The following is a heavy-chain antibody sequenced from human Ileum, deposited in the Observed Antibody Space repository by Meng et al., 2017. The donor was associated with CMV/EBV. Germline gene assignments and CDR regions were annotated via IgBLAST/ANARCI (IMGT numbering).Heavy chain of an antibody. CDR3: IYGVAIF. CDR2: IYWNDVE. J-gene: IGHJ4*02. CDR1: GFSLTTDGVA. V-gene: IGHV2-5*04. Sequence: HITLRESGPALVKPTQTLPLTCTFSGFSLTTDGVAVGWIRQPPGKALEWLALIYWNDVEHYSPSLKSRLTITKDTSKDQVVLTMANMDPVDTGTYYCIYGVAIFWGQGTLVTVSS. D-gene: IGHD2-15*01.